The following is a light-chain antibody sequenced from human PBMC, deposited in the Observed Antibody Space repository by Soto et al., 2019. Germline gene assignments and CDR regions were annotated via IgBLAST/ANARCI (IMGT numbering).Light chain of an antibody. Sequence: DIVMTQSPDSLAVSLGERATINCKSSQSVLYNSNNKNYLAWYQQKPGQPPKLLIYWASTRKSGVPDRFSGSGSGTDFTLTISSLLAEDVAVYYCQQYYTAPLTFGGGTKVEFK. CDR1: QSVLYNSNNKNY. V-gene: IGKV4-1*01. CDR3: QQYYTAPLT. J-gene: IGKJ4*01. CDR2: WAS.